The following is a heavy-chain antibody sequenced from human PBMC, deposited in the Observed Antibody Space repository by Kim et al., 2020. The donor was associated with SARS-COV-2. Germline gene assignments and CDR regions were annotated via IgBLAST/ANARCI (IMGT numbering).Heavy chain of an antibody. CDR2: IYYSGST. J-gene: IGHJ6*02. CDR3: ARVYCSGGSCYSPSYGMDV. CDR1: GGSISSYY. D-gene: IGHD2-15*01. V-gene: IGHV4-59*01. Sequence: SETLSLTCTVSGGSISSYYWSWIRQPPGKGLEWIGYIYYSGSTNYNPSLKSRVTVSVDTSKNQFSLKLSSVTAADTAVYYCARVYCSGGSCYSPSYGMDVWGQGTTVTVSS.